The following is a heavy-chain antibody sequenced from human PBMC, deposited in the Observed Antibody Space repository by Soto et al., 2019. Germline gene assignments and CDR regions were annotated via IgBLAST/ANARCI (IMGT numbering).Heavy chain of an antibody. D-gene: IGHD6-6*01. Sequence: LSLTCTVSGDSIDTSSYCWGWIRQPPGKGLEWIGSVCYRGTTYYNPSLKSRLTISVDTSKRQFSLKLSSVTAADTAVFYCARQGEHSSSYFFDSWGQGTLVTVSS. CDR2: VCYRGTT. J-gene: IGHJ4*02. CDR3: ARQGEHSSSYFFDS. V-gene: IGHV4-39*01. CDR1: GDSIDTSSYC.